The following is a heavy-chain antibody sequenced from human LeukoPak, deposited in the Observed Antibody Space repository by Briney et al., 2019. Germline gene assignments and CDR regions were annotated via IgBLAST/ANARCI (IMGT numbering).Heavy chain of an antibody. CDR2: ISSSSSYI. CDR1: GFTFSSYS. Sequence: GGSLRLSCAASGFTFSSYSMNWVRQAPGKGLEWVSSISSSSSYIYYADSVRGRFTISRDNAKNSLHLQMNSLRAEDTAVYYCARKAASLGGAFDFWGQGTMVTVSS. J-gene: IGHJ3*01. CDR3: ARKAASLGGAFDF. D-gene: IGHD2-2*01. V-gene: IGHV3-21*01.